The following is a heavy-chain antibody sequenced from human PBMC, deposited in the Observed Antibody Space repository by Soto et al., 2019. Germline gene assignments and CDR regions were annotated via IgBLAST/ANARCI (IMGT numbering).Heavy chain of an antibody. CDR1: GGSFSGYY. J-gene: IGHJ4*02. V-gene: IGHV4-34*01. CDR3: ARLRIMITFGGVIARSPFDY. Sequence: SETLSLTCAVYGGSFSGYYWSWIRQPPGKGLEWIGEINHSGSTNYNPSLKSRVTISVDTSKNQFSLKLSSVTAADTAVYYCARLRIMITFGGVIARSPFDYWGQGTLVTVSS. CDR2: INHSGST. D-gene: IGHD3-16*02.